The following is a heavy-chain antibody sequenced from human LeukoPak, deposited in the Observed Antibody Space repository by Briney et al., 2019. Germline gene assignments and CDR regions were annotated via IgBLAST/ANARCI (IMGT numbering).Heavy chain of an antibody. D-gene: IGHD4-17*01. CDR2: IKQDGSEK. CDR3: ARDRTTVTTQGWLRVIVGGPYYYHYGMDV. Sequence: GGSLRLSCAASGFTFSSYWMSWVRQAPGKGLEWVANIKQDGSEKYYVDSVKGRFTISRDNAKNSLYLQMNSLRAEDTAVYYCARDRTTVTTQGWLRVIVGGPYYYHYGMDVWGQGTTVTVSS. J-gene: IGHJ6*02. V-gene: IGHV3-7*03. CDR1: GFTFSSYW.